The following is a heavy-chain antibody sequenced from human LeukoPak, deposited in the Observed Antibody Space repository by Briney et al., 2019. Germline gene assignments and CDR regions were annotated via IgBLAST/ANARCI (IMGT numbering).Heavy chain of an antibody. D-gene: IGHD4-11*01. Sequence: ASVKVSCKASGGTFSSYAISWVRQAPGQGLEWMGGIIPIFGTANYAQKFQGRVTITADESTSTAYMELSSLRSEDTAVYYCARVASPLFYSSRPGPNRFDPWGQGTLVTVSS. V-gene: IGHV1-69*13. J-gene: IGHJ5*02. CDR1: GGTFSSYA. CDR3: ARVASPLFYSSRPGPNRFDP. CDR2: IIPIFGTA.